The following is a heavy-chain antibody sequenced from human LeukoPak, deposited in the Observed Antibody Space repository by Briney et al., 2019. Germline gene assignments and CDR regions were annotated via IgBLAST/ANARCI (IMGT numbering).Heavy chain of an antibody. CDR3: AKGHYPDDFYGSGTYYFDY. V-gene: IGHV3-23*01. J-gene: IGHJ4*02. CDR1: GFTFSSYA. Sequence: RGSLRLSCAASGFTFSSYAMSWVRQAPGKGLEWVSAISGSGGSTYYADSVKGRFTISRDNSKNTLYLQMNSPRAEDTAVYYCAKGHYPDDFYGSGTYYFDYWGQGTLVTVSS. CDR2: ISGSGGST. D-gene: IGHD3-10*01.